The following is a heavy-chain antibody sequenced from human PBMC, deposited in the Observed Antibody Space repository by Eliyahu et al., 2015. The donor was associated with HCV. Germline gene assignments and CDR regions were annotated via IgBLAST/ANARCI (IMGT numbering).Heavy chain of an antibody. Sequence: QVQLVQSGAEVKKPGXSVXVSFXASGXXXTSYYMHWVRQAXGQGLEWMGIINPSGGSTSYAQKFQGRVTMTRDTSTSTVYMELSSLRSEDTAVYYCARNLVGDPLGFQHWGQGTLVTVSS. V-gene: IGHV1-46*03. CDR1: GXXXTSYY. J-gene: IGHJ1*01. CDR3: ARNLVGDPLGFQH. D-gene: IGHD1-26*01. CDR2: INPSGGST.